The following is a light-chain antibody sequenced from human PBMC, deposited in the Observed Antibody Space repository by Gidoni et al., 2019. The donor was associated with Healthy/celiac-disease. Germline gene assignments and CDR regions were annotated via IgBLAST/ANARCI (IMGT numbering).Light chain of an antibody. Sequence: DIQMTQSPSSLSASVGDRVTITCQASQDISNYLNWYQQKPGKAPKLLIYDASHLETGVPSRFSGSGSGTDFTLTISSLQPEDIATYYCQQYDNLPWTFGQGTKVEIK. V-gene: IGKV1-33*01. J-gene: IGKJ1*01. CDR1: QDISNY. CDR2: DAS. CDR3: QQYDNLPWT.